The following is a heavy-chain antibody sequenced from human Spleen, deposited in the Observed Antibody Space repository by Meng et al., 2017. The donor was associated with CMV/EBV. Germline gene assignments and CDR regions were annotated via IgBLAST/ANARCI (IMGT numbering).Heavy chain of an antibody. CDR1: GYSFPSYW. CDR2: IYPGDSDT. V-gene: IGHV5-51*01. CDR3: ARASSSWYGGKEVDY. J-gene: IGHJ4*02. D-gene: IGHD6-13*01. Sequence: SGYSFPSYWVGWVRQMPGKGLEWMGIIYPGDSDTRYSPSFQGQVTISADKSISTAYLQWSSLKASDTAMYYCARASSSWYGGKEVDYWGQGTLVTVSS.